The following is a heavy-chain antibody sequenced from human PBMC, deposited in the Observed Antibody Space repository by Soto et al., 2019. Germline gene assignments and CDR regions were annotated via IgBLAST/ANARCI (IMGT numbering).Heavy chain of an antibody. Sequence: QVQLQESGPGLVKPSETLSLTCTVSGGSISSYYWSWIRHSPGKGLEWIGFIYYSGSTNYNPSLKSRVTISVDTSKNQFSLKLNSVTAADTAVYYCARRTNYGTFDIWGQGTMVTVSS. D-gene: IGHD1-7*01. J-gene: IGHJ3*02. CDR2: IYYSGST. CDR3: ARRTNYGTFDI. CDR1: GGSISSYY. V-gene: IGHV4-59*08.